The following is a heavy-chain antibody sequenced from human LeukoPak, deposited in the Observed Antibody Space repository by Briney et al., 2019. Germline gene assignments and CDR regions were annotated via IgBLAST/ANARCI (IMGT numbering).Heavy chain of an antibody. D-gene: IGHD3-22*01. J-gene: IGHJ5*02. CDR3: ANGGTYSSGP. CDR1: GFTFSNSW. CDR2: IKPDGSAQ. V-gene: IGHV3-7*01. Sequence: GGSLRLSCAASGFTFSNSWMSWVHQAPGRELEWVATIKPDGSAQYYVDSVKGRFTISRDNAKNSLFLQINSLRAEDTAVYYCANGGTYSSGPWGQGTLVTVSS.